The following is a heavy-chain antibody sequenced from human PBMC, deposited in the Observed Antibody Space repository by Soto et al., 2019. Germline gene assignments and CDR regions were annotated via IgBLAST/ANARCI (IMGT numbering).Heavy chain of an antibody. D-gene: IGHD5-12*01. CDR3: ARGQEGVVATH. Sequence: QVQLQQWGAGLLKPSETLSLNCAVTGGSLSGYYWSWIRQPPGKGLEWIGEVKDGGHTNYSPSLRGRDTLSSDTSNNPFSLRLNSVTAADTGVYYCARGQEGVVATHWDQGSLVTVSS. V-gene: IGHV4-34*01. CDR1: GGSLSGYY. J-gene: IGHJ4*02. CDR2: VKDGGHT.